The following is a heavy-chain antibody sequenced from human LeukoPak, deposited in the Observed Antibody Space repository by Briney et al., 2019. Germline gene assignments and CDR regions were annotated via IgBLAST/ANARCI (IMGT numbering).Heavy chain of an antibody. V-gene: IGHV3-21*01. J-gene: IGHJ5*02. CDR3: ARDLRYSGSYHHWFDP. CDR1: GFTFSAYS. CDR2: ISSSGTYI. D-gene: IGHD1-26*01. Sequence: PGGSLRLSCAASGFTFSAYSINWVRQAPGRGLEWVSSISSSGTYIYYADSVKGRFTISRDNSKNSLSLQMNSLRAEDTAVYYCARDLRYSGSYHHWFDPWGQGTLVTVSS.